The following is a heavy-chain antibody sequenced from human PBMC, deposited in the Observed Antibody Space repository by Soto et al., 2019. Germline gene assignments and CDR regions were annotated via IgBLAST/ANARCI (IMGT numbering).Heavy chain of an antibody. CDR2: IIPILGIA. D-gene: IGHD2-15*01. CDR3: ARGGGYCSGGSCYSSWFDP. Sequence: QVQLVQSGAEVKKPGSSVKVSCKASGGTFSSYAISWVRQAPGQGLEWMGRIIPILGIANYAQKFQGRVTITADKSTSTADMELSSLRSEDTAVYYCARGGGYCSGGSCYSSWFDPWGQGTLVTVSS. CDR1: GGTFSSYA. V-gene: IGHV1-69*04. J-gene: IGHJ5*02.